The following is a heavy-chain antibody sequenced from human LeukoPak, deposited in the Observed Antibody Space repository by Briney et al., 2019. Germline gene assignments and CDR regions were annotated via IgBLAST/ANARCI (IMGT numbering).Heavy chain of an antibody. CDR1: GYTFTAYY. D-gene: IGHD6-13*01. J-gene: IGHJ6*03. CDR2: INPNSGGT. CDR3: ARDNIAAAGYYVDV. V-gene: IGHV1-2*02. Sequence: ASVKVSCKASGYTFTAYYMHWVRQAPGQGLEWMGWINPNSGGTNYAQKFQGRVTMTRDTSISTAYMELSRLTSDDTAVYYCARDNIAAAGYYVDVWGKGTTVTVSS.